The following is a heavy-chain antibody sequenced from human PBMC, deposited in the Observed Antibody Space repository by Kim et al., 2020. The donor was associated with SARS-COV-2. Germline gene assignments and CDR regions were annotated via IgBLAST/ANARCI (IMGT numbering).Heavy chain of an antibody. CDR1: GYTFTSYA. V-gene: IGHV7-4-1*02. CDR3: ARDLTHSSSWLHRQYYYYYGMDV. D-gene: IGHD6-13*01. Sequence: ASVKVSCKASGYTFTSYAMNWVRQAPGQGLEWMGWINTNTGNPTYAQGFTGRFVFSLDTSVSTAYLQISSLKAEDTAVYYCARDLTHSSSWLHRQYYYYYGMDVWGQGTTVTVSS. CDR2: INTNTGNP. J-gene: IGHJ6*02.